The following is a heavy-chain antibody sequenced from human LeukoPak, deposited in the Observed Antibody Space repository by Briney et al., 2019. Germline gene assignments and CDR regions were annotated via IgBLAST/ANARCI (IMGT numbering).Heavy chain of an antibody. V-gene: IGHV4-39*01. D-gene: IGHD1-1*01. CDR2: IDYSGTT. CDR3: ARTDDLPQCAFDM. Sequence: PSETLSLTCTVSGGSISRGNYYWGWIRQPPGKGLRWSGNIDYSGTTYYNPSLKSRLTMSVDTSKNQFSLKMTSVTAADTAIYYCARTDDLPQCAFDMWGQGSKVTVSS. J-gene: IGHJ3*02. CDR1: GGSISRGNYY.